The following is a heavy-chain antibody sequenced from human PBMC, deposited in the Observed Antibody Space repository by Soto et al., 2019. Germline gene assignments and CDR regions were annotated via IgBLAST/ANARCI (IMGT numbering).Heavy chain of an antibody. V-gene: IGHV4-34*01. D-gene: IGHD2-8*01. CDR3: ARDRLRCTNGVCYFSGYYYGMDV. Sequence: SETLSLSCAVYGGSFSCYYWMGIHQPPGEGVWLVGEIDHIGSTNYNPSLKSRVTISVDTSKNQFSLKLSSVTAADTAVYYCARDRLRCTNGVCYFSGYYYGMDVWGQGTTVTVSS. CDR1: GGSFSCYY. CDR2: IDHIGST. J-gene: IGHJ6*02.